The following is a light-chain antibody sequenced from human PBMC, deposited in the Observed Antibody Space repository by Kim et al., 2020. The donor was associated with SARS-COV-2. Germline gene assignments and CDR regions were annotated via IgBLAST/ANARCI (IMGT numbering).Light chain of an antibody. J-gene: IGKJ1*01. CDR3: KQYETYWT. Sequence: DIQMTQSPSTLSAFVGDSVTITCRASQSVDGWLAWYQQKPGKAPTLLIYQASKLASGVPSRFSGSGSGTYFTLTVNNLQPHDSAVYYCKQYETYWTFGPGTRVEIK. CDR2: QAS. CDR1: QSVDGW. V-gene: IGKV1-5*03.